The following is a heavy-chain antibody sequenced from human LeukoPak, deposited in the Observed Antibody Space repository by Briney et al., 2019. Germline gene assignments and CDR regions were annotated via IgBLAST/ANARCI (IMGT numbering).Heavy chain of an antibody. CDR2: IHTSGTT. Sequence: SETLSLTCTVSGGSVSNYYWSWIRQPAGKGLQWIGRIHTSGTTNYNPSLESRVTMSVDTSKNQFSLKLSSVTAADTAVYYCARGEVYDISIDYWGQGTLVTVSS. CDR1: GGSVSNYY. V-gene: IGHV4-4*07. J-gene: IGHJ4*02. CDR3: ARGEVYDISIDY. D-gene: IGHD3-9*01.